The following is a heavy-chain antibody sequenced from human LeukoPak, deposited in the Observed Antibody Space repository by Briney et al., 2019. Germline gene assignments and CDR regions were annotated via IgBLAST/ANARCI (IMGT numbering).Heavy chain of an antibody. CDR2: IYYSGST. Sequence: SETLSLTCTVSGGSISSYYWSWIRQPPGKGLEWIGYIYYSGSTNYNPSLKSRVTISVDTSKNQFSLKLSSVTAADTAVYYCARLGTIQAYSTEDYWGQGTLVTVSS. V-gene: IGHV4-59*01. J-gene: IGHJ4*02. CDR3: ARLGTIQAYSTEDY. D-gene: IGHD6-13*01. CDR1: GGSISSYY.